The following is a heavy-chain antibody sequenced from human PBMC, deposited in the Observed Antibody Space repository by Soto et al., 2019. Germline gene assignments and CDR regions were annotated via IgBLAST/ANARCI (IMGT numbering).Heavy chain of an antibody. CDR3: ARVGMDGDYPSWFDP. CDR1: GGSISSGGYY. J-gene: IGHJ5*02. D-gene: IGHD4-17*01. Sequence: QVQLQESGPGLVKPSQTLSLTCTVSGGSISSGGYYWSWIRQHPGKGLEWIGYIYYRGSTYYNPSLKSRVTISVDTAKNQFSLKLSSVTAADTAVYYCARVGMDGDYPSWFDPWGQGTLVTVSS. CDR2: IYYRGST. V-gene: IGHV4-31*03.